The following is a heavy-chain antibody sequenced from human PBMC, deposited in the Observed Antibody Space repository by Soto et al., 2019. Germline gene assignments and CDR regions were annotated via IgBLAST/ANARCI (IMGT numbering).Heavy chain of an antibody. Sequence: QVQLVQSGAEVKKPGSSVKVSCKASGGTFSSYAISWVRQAPGQGLEWMGGIIPIFGTANYAQKFQGRVTITADKSTRTAYMELSSLRSEDTAVYYCASPEGLYDSSGYSFDYWGQGTLVTVSS. J-gene: IGHJ4*02. D-gene: IGHD3-22*01. V-gene: IGHV1-69*06. CDR2: IIPIFGTA. CDR3: ASPEGLYDSSGYSFDY. CDR1: GGTFSSYA.